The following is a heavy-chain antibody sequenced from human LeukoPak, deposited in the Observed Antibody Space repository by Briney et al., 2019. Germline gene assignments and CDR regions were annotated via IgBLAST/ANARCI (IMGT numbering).Heavy chain of an antibody. D-gene: IGHD1-14*01. Sequence: GGSLRLSCAASGFTFSSYSMNWVRQAPGKGLEWVSYISSSSSTIYYADSVKGRITISRDNAKNSLYLQMNSLRAEDTAVYYCARGGQTGTTRRGFVDWFDPWGQGTLVTVSS. CDR1: GFTFSSYS. CDR2: ISSSSSTI. CDR3: ARGGQTGTTRRGFVDWFDP. J-gene: IGHJ5*02. V-gene: IGHV3-48*04.